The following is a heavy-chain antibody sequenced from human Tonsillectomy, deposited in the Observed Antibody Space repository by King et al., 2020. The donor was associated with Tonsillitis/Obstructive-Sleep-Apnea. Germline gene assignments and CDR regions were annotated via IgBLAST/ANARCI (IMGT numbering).Heavy chain of an antibody. CDR2: INYRGNT. CDR3: ANRGRGRGADEGEE. D-gene: IGHD3-16*01. V-gene: IGHV4-39*01. Sequence: PLPASVPGLVTPSEPLSLTCLVSGGSLRSSAYSWGWHRPPPGKGLEWLGSINYRGNTYYTPSLKRPVTISVDKSTSQFSLKLNSVKDADTAGEDGANRGRGRGADEGEEGGQGTRGT. CDR1: GGSLRSSAYS. J-gene: IGHJ4*02.